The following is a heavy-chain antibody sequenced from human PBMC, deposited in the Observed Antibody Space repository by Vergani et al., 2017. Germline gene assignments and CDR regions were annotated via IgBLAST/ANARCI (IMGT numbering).Heavy chain of an antibody. CDR3: ARGETPGPYFDY. J-gene: IGHJ4*02. Sequence: QLQLPESGPGLVKPSETLSLTCTVSGGSISSSSYYWGWIRQPPGKGLEWIGSIYYSGSTYYNPSLKSRVTISVDTSKNQFSLKLSSVTAADTAVYYCARGETPGPYFDYWGQGTLVTVSS. CDR2: IYYSGST. V-gene: IGHV4-39*01. CDR1: GGSISSSSYY. D-gene: IGHD4-23*01.